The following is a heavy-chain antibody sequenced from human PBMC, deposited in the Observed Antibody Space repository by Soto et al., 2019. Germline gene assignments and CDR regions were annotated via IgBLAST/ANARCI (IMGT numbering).Heavy chain of an antibody. V-gene: IGHV4-31*03. CDR2: VSPIGTP. J-gene: IGHJ6*02. Sequence: QVQLQESGPGLVKPSQTLSLTCTVSGDSVSGGYYWSWVRQRPRKGLEWIGYVSPIGTPYYSPSLNSRGSISIGTSKSQLSLEVRSVTAADTAVYYCARDRGSYGMDVWGQGTTVTVSS. CDR1: GDSVSGGYY. CDR3: ARDRGSYGMDV.